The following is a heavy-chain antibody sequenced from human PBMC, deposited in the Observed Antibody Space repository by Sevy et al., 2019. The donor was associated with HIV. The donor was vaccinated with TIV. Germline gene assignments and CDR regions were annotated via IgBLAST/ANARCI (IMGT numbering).Heavy chain of an antibody. CDR3: AGGIYGSGNYYKAVLEF. CDR2: INWNGGRT. J-gene: IGHJ4*02. V-gene: IGHV3-20*04. CDR1: GFTFDDYG. Sequence: GGSLRLSCAASGFTFDDYGMSWVRQAPGKGLEWVSGINWNGGRTDYVESVKGRFTISRDNAKNFLYLQMNSLRAEDTALYYCAGGIYGSGNYYKAVLEFWGQGTLVTVSS. D-gene: IGHD3-10*01.